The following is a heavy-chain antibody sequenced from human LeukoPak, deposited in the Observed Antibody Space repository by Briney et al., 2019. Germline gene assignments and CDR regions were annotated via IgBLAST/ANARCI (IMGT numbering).Heavy chain of an antibody. D-gene: IGHD4-23*01. V-gene: IGHV3-30*18. CDR3: AKSLYGGLYYFDY. J-gene: IGHJ4*02. Sequence: GGSLRLSCAASGSTFRSYGIHWVRQAPGRGLEWVSLISYDGSHRYYAASVRGRFTISRDNSKNTLYLQMDSLRAEDTAVYYCAKSLYGGLYYFDYWGQGALVTVSS. CDR1: GSTFRSYG. CDR2: ISYDGSHR.